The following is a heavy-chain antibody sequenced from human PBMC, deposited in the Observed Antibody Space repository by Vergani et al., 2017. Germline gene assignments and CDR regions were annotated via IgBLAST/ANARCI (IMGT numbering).Heavy chain of an antibody. CDR3: ANEGSANRIRGWLDH. D-gene: IGHD3-10*01. Sequence: QVQLVESGGGVVQPGRSLSLSCAASGFSFSSFGFHWVRQAPGKGLEWVAFIQYDGSDIFYADFVEGRFTISRDNSKNSLYLQMRSLRFDDTAVYYCANEGSANRIRGWLDHWGQGALVTVSS. CDR1: GFSFSSFG. J-gene: IGHJ4*02. V-gene: IGHV3-30*02. CDR2: IQYDGSDI.